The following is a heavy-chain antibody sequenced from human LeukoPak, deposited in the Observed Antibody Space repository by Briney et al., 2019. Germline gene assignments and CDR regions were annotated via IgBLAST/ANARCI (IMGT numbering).Heavy chain of an antibody. J-gene: IGHJ4*02. CDR3: ARPAIEQWLVPFDY. V-gene: IGHV4-39*01. CDR2: IYYSGST. D-gene: IGHD6-19*01. CDR1: GGSISSSSYC. Sequence: SETLSLTCTVSGGSISSSSYCWGWIRQPPGKGLEWIGSIYYSGSTYYNPSLKSRVTISVDTSKNQFSLKLSSVTAADTAVYYCARPAIEQWLVPFDYWGQGTLVTVSS.